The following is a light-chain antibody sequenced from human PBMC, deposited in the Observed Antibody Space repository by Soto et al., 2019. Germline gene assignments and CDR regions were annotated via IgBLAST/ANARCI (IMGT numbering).Light chain of an antibody. V-gene: IGKV3-15*01. Sequence: EIVMTQSPATLSVSPGERATLSCRASQSVSSDLAWYHQKPGQAPRLLIYGASTRATGIPARFSGSGSGTEFTLTISSLQSEDFAVYYCQQRSNWPITFGQGTRLEI. CDR3: QQRSNWPIT. CDR2: GAS. J-gene: IGKJ5*01. CDR1: QSVSSD.